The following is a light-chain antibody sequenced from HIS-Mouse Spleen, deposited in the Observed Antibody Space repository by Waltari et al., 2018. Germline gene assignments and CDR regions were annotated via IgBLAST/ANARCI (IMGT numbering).Light chain of an antibody. J-gene: IGLJ2*01. CDR2: QHS. V-gene: IGLV3-1*01. Sequence: SYELTQPPSVSVSPGQTASITCSGDKLGDKYACWYQQKPGQSPVLVSYQHSKRPSGIPERFSGSNSGNTATLTISGTQAMDEADYYCQAWDSSTAVVFGGGTKLTVL. CDR1: KLGDKY. CDR3: QAWDSSTAVV.